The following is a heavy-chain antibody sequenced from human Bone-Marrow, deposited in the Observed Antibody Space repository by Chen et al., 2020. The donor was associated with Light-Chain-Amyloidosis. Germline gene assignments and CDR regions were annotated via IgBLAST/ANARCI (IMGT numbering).Heavy chain of an antibody. D-gene: IGHD5-12*01. J-gene: IGHJ4*02. CDR3: ARRRDGYNFDY. Sequence: SWGGSGYTFPNYWIGWVRQTPGKGLEWMGVIYPDDSDARYSPSFEGQVTISADKSITTAYLQWRSLKASDTAMYYCARRRDGYNFDYWGQGTLVTVSS. CDR2: IYPDDSDA. CDR1: GYTFPNYW. V-gene: IGHV5-51*01.